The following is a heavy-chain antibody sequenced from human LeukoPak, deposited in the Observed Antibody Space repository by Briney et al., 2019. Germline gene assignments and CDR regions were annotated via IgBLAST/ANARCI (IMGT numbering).Heavy chain of an antibody. CDR1: GGSISSYY. CDR2: IYTSGST. Sequence: SETLSLTCTVSGGSISSYYWTWIRQPAGKGLEWIGRIYTSGSTNYNPSLNSRVTMSVDTSTKQFSLKLSSVTAADTAVYYCARQIAVAGKAGIEYWGQGTLVTVSS. V-gene: IGHV4-4*07. D-gene: IGHD6-19*01. CDR3: ARQIAVAGKAGIEY. J-gene: IGHJ4*02.